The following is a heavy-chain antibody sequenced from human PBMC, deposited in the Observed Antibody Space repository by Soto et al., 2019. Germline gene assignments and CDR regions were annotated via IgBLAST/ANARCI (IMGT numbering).Heavy chain of an antibody. V-gene: IGHV4-34*01. CDR2: ITHSGST. CDR1: GGSFSGYY. D-gene: IGHD3-22*01. CDR3: ARGLGITMIGVADDAFDI. Sequence: SESLSLTCAVDGGSFSGYYWSWSRQPPGQGREWRGEITHSGSTGYNPSLKSRVTISVATSKNQFSLKLSSVTAADTAVYSCARGLGITMIGVADDAFDIWGKGTMVTVSS. J-gene: IGHJ3*02.